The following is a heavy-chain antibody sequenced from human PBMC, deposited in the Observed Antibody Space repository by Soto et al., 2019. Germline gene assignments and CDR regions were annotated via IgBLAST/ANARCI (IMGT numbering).Heavy chain of an antibody. CDR3: ARAKGSQQLVLGYYYYGMDV. V-gene: IGHV1-2*04. CDR1: GYTFTGYY. J-gene: IGHJ6*02. Sequence: QVQLVQSGAEVKKPGASVKVSCKASGYTFTGYYMHWVRQAPGQGLEWMGWINPNSGGTNYAQKFQGWVTMTRDTSISTAYMELSRLRSDDTAVYYCARAKGSQQLVLGYYYYGMDVWGQGTTVTVSS. CDR2: INPNSGGT. D-gene: IGHD6-13*01.